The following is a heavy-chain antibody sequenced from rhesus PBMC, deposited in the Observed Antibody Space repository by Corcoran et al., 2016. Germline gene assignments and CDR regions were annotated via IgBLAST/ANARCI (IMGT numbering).Heavy chain of an antibody. CDR1: GASFSRHW. J-gene: IGHJ6*01. CDR2: VNAGSGPT. D-gene: IGHD7-45*01. Sequence: QVQLQESGPGLVKPSETLFLTCTVSGASFSRHWLRWVRQPPGKGLEWIGEVNAGSGPTNYNTLFPSRATISRDASKRQFFLELTSVTAADTAVYYCARDRFLGTGGGLDSWGQGVGVIVSS. V-gene: IGHV4-80*01. CDR3: ARDRFLGTGGGLDS.